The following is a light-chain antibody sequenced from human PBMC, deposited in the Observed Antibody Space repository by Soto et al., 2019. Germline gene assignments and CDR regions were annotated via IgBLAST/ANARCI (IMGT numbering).Light chain of an antibody. J-gene: IGKJ4*01. CDR3: QQYGSTPLT. CDR2: DAS. V-gene: IGKV3-20*01. CDR1: QSVRSNY. Sequence: EIVLKQSPDTLSLSPGERATLSCRASQSVRSNYLAWYQQKPGQAPSFLIYDASSRATGIPDRFSGSGSGTDFTLTISRLEPEDCAVYYCQQYGSTPLTFGGGTKVDIK.